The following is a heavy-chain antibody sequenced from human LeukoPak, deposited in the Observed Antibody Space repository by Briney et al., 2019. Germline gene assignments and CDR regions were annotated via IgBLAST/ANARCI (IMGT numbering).Heavy chain of an antibody. CDR1: GFTFSSYA. V-gene: IGHV3-30-3*01. CDR3: ALTVTFDY. CDR2: ISYDGSNK. D-gene: IGHD4-17*01. Sequence: PGRSLRLSCAASGFTFSSYAMHWVRQAPGKGLEWVAVISYDGSNKYYADSVKGRFTISRDNSKNTLYLQMNSLKTEDTAVYYCALTVTFDYWGQGTLVTVSS. J-gene: IGHJ4*02.